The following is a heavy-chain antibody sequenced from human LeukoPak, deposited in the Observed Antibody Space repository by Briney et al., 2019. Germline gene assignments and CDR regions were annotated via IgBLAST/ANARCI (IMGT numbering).Heavy chain of an antibody. D-gene: IGHD3-10*01. V-gene: IGHV3-23*01. Sequence: GGSLRLSCAAFGFPLSSYAMSWVRQAPGKGLEWVSATSSSDAGTYHADSVRGRFTISRDNSKNTLYLQMNSLRAEDTAVYYCARVTYGSGTYGAFDYWGQGTLVTVSS. CDR2: TSSSDAGT. CDR1: GFPLSSYA. CDR3: ARVTYGSGTYGAFDY. J-gene: IGHJ4*02.